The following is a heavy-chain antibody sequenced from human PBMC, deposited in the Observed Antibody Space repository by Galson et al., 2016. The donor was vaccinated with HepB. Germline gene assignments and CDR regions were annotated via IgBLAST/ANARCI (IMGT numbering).Heavy chain of an antibody. Sequence: SLRLSCAGSGFSFSNYWMSWVRQAPGKGLELLANIKHDGSEEYYVDSVKGRLTISRDNAKNSLFLQMNSLTAEDTAVYYCARGVRWLRLSPFDSWGHGTLVTVSS. V-gene: IGHV3-7*04. J-gene: IGHJ4*01. CDR2: IKHDGSEE. CDR1: GFSFSNYW. D-gene: IGHD5-12*01. CDR3: ARGVRWLRLSPFDS.